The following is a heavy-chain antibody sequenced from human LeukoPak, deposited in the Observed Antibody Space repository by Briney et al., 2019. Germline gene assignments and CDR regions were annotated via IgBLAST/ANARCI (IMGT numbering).Heavy chain of an antibody. D-gene: IGHD5-24*01. J-gene: IGHJ4*02. Sequence: SETLSLTCTVSGGSIKRNYWSWIRQPPGKGLEWIASMLFSGNTYYNPSLTSRVTISVDPSKNHFSLNRRSVTAADTAVYYCARRSYNSPFRYWGQGTPVTVSS. CDR3: ARRSYNSPFRY. CDR2: MLFSGNT. CDR1: GGSIKRNY. V-gene: IGHV4-59*12.